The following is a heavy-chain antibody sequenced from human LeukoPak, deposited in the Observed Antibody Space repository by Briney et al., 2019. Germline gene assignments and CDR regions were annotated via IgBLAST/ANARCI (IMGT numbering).Heavy chain of an antibody. J-gene: IGHJ4*02. Sequence: GGSLRLSCAASGFTLSSYGMHWVRQAPGKGLEWVAFIRYDGSNKYYADSVKGRFTISRDNSKNTLYLQMHSLRAEDTAVYYCAKVPIAVAGIIDFWGQGTLVTVSS. CDR1: GFTLSSYG. CDR2: IRYDGSNK. D-gene: IGHD6-19*01. V-gene: IGHV3-30*02. CDR3: AKVPIAVAGIIDF.